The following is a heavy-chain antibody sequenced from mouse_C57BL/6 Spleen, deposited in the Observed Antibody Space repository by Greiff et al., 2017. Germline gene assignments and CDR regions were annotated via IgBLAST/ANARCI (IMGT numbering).Heavy chain of an antibody. CDR2: IYPRSGNT. J-gene: IGHJ3*01. CDR3: DYYYGSSTAWFAY. D-gene: IGHD1-1*01. CDR1: DYTFTSYG. V-gene: IGHV1-81*01. Sequence: VQLQQSGAELARPGASVKLSCKASDYTFTSYGISWVKQRTGQGLEWIGEIYPRSGNTYYNEKFKGKATLTADKSSSTAYMELRSLTSEDSAVYFCDYYYGSSTAWFAYWGQGTLVTVSA.